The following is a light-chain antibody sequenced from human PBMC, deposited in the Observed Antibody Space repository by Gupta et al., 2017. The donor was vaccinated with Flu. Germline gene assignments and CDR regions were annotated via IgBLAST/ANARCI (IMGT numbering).Light chain of an antibody. Sequence: NGTRYVYWYQQFPGRAPKLLIDRSNKRPSGVSDRVSASKSGTSAALAISGLQSEDEADYYCATWGASQRGWMFGGGTRLTVL. CDR2: RSN. CDR3: ATWGASQRGWM. CDR1: NGTRY. V-gene: IGLV1-47*01. J-gene: IGLJ3*02.